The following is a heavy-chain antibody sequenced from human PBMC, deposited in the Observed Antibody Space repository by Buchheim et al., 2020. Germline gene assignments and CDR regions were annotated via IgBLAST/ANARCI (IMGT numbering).Heavy chain of an antibody. D-gene: IGHD2-15*01. CDR2: IKQDGSEK. J-gene: IGHJ6*02. CDR3: ARDALVVVADYYYYGMDV. Sequence: EVQLVESGGGLVQPGGSLRLSCAASGFTFSSYWMSWVRQAPGKGLEWVANIKQDGSEKYYVDFVKGRFTISRDNAKNSLYLQMNGLRAEDTAVYYCARDALVVVADYYYYGMDVWGQGTT. V-gene: IGHV3-7*01. CDR1: GFTFSSYW.